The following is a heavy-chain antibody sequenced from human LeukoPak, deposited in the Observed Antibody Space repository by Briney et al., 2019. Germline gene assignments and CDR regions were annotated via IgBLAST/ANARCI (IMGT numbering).Heavy chain of an antibody. V-gene: IGHV3-66*01. J-gene: IGHJ4*02. Sequence: PGGSLRLSCAASGFSVSNTYMIWVRQAPGKGLEWVSVIYNSGNTYYADSLKDRFTISRDISNNTVYLQMKSLRAEDTAVYYCTRDRGTYWGQGTLVTVSS. CDR3: TRDRGTY. CDR1: GFSVSNTY. CDR2: IYNSGNT. D-gene: IGHD3-10*01.